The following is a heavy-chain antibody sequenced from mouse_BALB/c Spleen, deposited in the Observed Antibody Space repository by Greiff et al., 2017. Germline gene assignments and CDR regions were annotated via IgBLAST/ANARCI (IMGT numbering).Heavy chain of an antibody. CDR3: ARSKKNWDAMDY. Sequence: LVKTGASVKISCKASGYSFTGYYMHWVKQSHGKSLEWIGYISCYNGATSYNQKFKGKATFTVDTSSSTAYMQFNSLTSEDSAVYYCARSKKNWDAMDYWGQGTSVTVSS. V-gene: IGHV1S34*01. J-gene: IGHJ4*01. CDR1: GYSFTGYY. D-gene: IGHD4-1*01. CDR2: ISCYNGAT.